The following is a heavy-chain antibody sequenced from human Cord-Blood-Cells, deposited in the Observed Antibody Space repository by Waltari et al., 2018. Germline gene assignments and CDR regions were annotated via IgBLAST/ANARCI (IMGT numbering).Heavy chain of an antibody. V-gene: IGHV1-3*01. CDR2: INAGNGKT. J-gene: IGHJ4*02. D-gene: IGHD3-3*01. Sequence: QVQLVQSGAVVKKPAASVKVSCKASGYTFTSYAMYLVRQAPGQRLEWMGWINAGNGKTKYSQKCQGRVTITRDTSASTAYMELRSLRSEDTAVYYCARAMPRAGYYDFWSGADYWGQGTLVTVSS. CDR1: GYTFTSYA. CDR3: ARAMPRAGYYDFWSGADY.